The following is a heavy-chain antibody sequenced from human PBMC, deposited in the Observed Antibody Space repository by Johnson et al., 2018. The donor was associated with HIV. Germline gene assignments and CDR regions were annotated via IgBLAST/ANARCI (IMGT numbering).Heavy chain of an antibody. J-gene: IGHJ3*02. CDR3: ARDNRQLPVAFDM. CDR2: ISYDGSNK. CDR1: GFSFSNYW. Sequence: VQLVESGGGLVQPGGSLRLSCAASGFSFSNYWMTWVRQAPGKGLEWVAVISYDGSNKYYADSVKGRFTISRDNSKNTLYLQMGSLRAEDMAVYYCARDNRQLPVAFDMWGQGTMVTVSS. D-gene: IGHD1-1*01. V-gene: IGHV3-30*03.